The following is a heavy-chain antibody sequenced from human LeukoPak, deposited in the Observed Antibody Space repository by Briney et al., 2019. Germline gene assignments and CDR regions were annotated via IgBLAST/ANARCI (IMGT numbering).Heavy chain of an antibody. CDR2: IYHSGST. Sequence: PSETLSLTCAVSGYSISSGYYWGWIRQPPGKGLEWIGSIYHSGSTYYKPSLKSRVTISVDTSKNQFSLKLSSVTAADTAVYYCASTVFGVVAFDYWGQGTLVTVSS. J-gene: IGHJ4*02. CDR3: ASTVFGVVAFDY. CDR1: GYSISSGYY. D-gene: IGHD3-3*01. V-gene: IGHV4-38-2*01.